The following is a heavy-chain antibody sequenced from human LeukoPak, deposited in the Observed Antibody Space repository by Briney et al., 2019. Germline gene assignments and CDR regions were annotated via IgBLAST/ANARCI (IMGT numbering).Heavy chain of an antibody. D-gene: IGHD2-21*01. V-gene: IGHV4-30-4*08. CDR2: IYYSGST. J-gene: IGHJ1*01. CDR1: GGSISSGDNY. CDR3: ARGAYCGGDCPPTFFQH. Sequence: PSETLSLTCTVSGGSISSGDNYWSWIRQPPGKGLEWIGYIYYSGSTDHNPSLKSRLTISVDTSKNQFSLKLSSVTAADTAVYYCARGAYCGGDCPPTFFQHWGQGTLVTVSS.